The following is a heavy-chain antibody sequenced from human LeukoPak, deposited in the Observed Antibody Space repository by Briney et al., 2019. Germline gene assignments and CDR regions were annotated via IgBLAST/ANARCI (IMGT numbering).Heavy chain of an antibody. Sequence: PGGSLRLYCAASGFTFSDYYMSWIRQAPGKGLEWVSYISSSGSTIYYADSVKGRFTISRDNAKNSLYLQMNSLRAEDTAVYYCASLLEWLPHNYYYGMDVWGQGTTVTVSS. V-gene: IGHV3-11*01. CDR2: ISSSGSTI. CDR3: ASLLEWLPHNYYYGMDV. CDR1: GFTFSDYY. D-gene: IGHD3-3*01. J-gene: IGHJ6*02.